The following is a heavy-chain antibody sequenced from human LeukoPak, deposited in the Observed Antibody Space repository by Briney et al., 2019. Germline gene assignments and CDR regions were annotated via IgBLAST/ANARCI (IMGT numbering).Heavy chain of an antibody. V-gene: IGHV3-7*05. CDR3: ARPIVATNLDY. D-gene: IGHD5-12*01. CDR1: GITFSSFW. Sequence: GGSLRHSCAASGITFSSFWMSWVRQAPGKGLEWVANIKQDGSEKYYVDSVKGRFTISRDNAKNSLYLQMNSLRAEDTAVYYCARPIVATNLDYWGQGTLVTVSS. J-gene: IGHJ4*02. CDR2: IKQDGSEK.